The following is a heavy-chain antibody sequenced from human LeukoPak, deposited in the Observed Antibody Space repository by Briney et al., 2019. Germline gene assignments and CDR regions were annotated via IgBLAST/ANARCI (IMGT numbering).Heavy chain of an antibody. D-gene: IGHD3-10*01. V-gene: IGHV3-48*04. Sequence: GGSLRLSCAASGFTFSSYSMNWVRQAPGKGLEWVSYISSSSSTIYYADSVKGRFTISRDNAKNSLYLQMNSLRAEDTAVYYCARDRTGAGEYYFDYWGQGTLVTVSS. CDR2: ISSSSSTI. CDR3: ARDRTGAGEYYFDY. J-gene: IGHJ4*02. CDR1: GFTFSSYS.